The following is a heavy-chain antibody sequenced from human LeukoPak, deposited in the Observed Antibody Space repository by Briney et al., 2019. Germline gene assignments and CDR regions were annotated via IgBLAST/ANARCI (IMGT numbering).Heavy chain of an antibody. V-gene: IGHV4-39*07. CDR2: IYYSGST. Sequence: SETLSFTCTVSGGSISSSSYYWGWIRQPPGKGLEWIGSIYYSGSTYYNPSLKSRVTISVDTSKNQFSLKLSSVTAADTAVYYCARDRVAVAAYYYYYYMDVWGKGTTVTVSS. D-gene: IGHD6-19*01. J-gene: IGHJ6*03. CDR1: GGSISSSSYY. CDR3: ARDRVAVAAYYYYYYMDV.